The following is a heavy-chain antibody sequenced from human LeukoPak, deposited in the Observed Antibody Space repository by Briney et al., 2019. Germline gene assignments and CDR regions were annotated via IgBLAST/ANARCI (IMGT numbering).Heavy chain of an antibody. CDR3: ARVSGYDWESFYDY. Sequence: PSETLSLTCTVSGGSISSYYWSWIRQPPGKGLEWVGYIYYSGSTNYNPSLKSRVTISVDTSKNQFSLKLSSVSAADTAVYYCARVSGYDWESFYDYWGQGTLVTVSS. D-gene: IGHD5-12*01. V-gene: IGHV4-59*01. J-gene: IGHJ4*02. CDR2: IYYSGST. CDR1: GGSISSYY.